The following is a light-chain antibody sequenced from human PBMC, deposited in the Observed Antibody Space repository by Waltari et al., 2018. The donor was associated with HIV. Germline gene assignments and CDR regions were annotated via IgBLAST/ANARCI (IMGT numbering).Light chain of an antibody. Sequence: EIVMTQSPATLSVSPGETATLSCRASQSISSNLAWYQQKPGQAPRLLIYGASTRATGVPSRFSGGGSGTEFTLTISSLQSEDFAVYYCQQYNTWPPAFGQGTKVEIK. V-gene: IGKV3-15*01. CDR3: QQYNTWPPA. CDR2: GAS. CDR1: QSISSN. J-gene: IGKJ1*01.